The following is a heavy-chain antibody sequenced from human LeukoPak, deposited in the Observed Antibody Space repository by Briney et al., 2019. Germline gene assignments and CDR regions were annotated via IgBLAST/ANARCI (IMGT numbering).Heavy chain of an antibody. V-gene: IGHV1-18*01. Sequence: ASVKVSCKASGYTFSSYGISWVRQAPGQGLEWMGWISAYNGNTNFTQEFQGRVTMTTDTSTSTASMELRSLRSDDTTVYYCARDQGIYNHRIIDSWGQGTLVTVSS. CDR2: ISAYNGNT. D-gene: IGHD5-12*01. J-gene: IGHJ4*02. CDR3: ARDQGIYNHRIIDS. CDR1: GYTFSSYG.